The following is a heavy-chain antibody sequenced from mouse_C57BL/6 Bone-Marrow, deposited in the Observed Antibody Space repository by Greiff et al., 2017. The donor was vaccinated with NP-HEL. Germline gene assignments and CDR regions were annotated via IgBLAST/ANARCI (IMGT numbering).Heavy chain of an antibody. CDR1: GYTFTSYW. CDR2: IDPSASYT. CDR3: ARYYDYDY. V-gene: IGHV1-59*01. J-gene: IGHJ2*01. D-gene: IGHD2-4*01. Sequence: VQLQQPGAELVRPGPSVKLSCKASGYTFTSYWMHWVKQRPGQGLEWIGVIDPSASYTNYNQKFKGKATLTVDTSSSTAYMQLSSLTSEDSAVYDCARYYDYDYWGQGTTLTVSS.